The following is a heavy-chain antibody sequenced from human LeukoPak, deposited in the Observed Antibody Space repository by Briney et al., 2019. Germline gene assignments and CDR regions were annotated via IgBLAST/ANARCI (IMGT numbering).Heavy chain of an antibody. CDR3: ARDSSYYYDSSGYPTPDY. CDR2: ISAYNGNT. CDR1: GYTFTSYG. J-gene: IGHJ4*02. D-gene: IGHD3-22*01. V-gene: IGHV1-18*01. Sequence: ASVKVSCKASGYTFTSYGISWVRQAPGQGLEWMGWISAYNGNTNYAQKLQGRVTMTTDTPTSTAYMELRSLRSDDTAVYYCARDSSYYYDSSGYPTPDYWGQGTLVTVSS.